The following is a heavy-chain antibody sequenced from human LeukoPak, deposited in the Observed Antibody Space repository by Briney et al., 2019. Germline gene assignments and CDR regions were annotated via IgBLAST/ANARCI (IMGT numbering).Heavy chain of an antibody. CDR1: GGSISSYY. V-gene: IGHV4-59*08. CDR3: ARRGTDNWYFDL. Sequence: PSETLSLTCTVSGGSISSYYWSWIRQPPGKGLEWIGYIYYSGSTNYNPSLKSRVTISVDTSKNQFSLKLSSVTAADTAVYYCARRGTDNWYFDLWGRGTLVSVSS. D-gene: IGHD2-8*02. CDR2: IYYSGST. J-gene: IGHJ2*01.